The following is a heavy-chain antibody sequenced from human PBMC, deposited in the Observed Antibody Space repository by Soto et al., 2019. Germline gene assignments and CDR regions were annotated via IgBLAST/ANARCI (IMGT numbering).Heavy chain of an antibody. CDR1: GGSISSGDYY. Sequence: SETLSLTCTVSGGSISSGDYYWSWIRQPPGKGLEWIGYIYYSGSTYYNPSLKSRVTISVDTSKNQFSLELSSVTAADTAVYYCARDRPIVVVQAPYYYYGMDVWGQGTTVTVSS. J-gene: IGHJ6*02. D-gene: IGHD2-2*01. CDR3: ARDRPIVVVQAPYYYYGMDV. V-gene: IGHV4-30-4*01. CDR2: IYYSGST.